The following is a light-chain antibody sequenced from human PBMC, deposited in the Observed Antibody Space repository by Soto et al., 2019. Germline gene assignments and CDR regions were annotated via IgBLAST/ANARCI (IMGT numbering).Light chain of an antibody. CDR3: QQFNVYPLT. V-gene: IGKV1-9*01. CDR2: AAS. CDR1: QGIRDF. J-gene: IGKJ4*01. Sequence: DIQLTQSPSFLSASVGDRVTITCRASQGIRDFLAWYQQKPGKAPKLLIYAASTLQTGVPTRFSGIASGTEFTLIISNLQPADFATYYCQQFNVYPLTFGGGTKVXX.